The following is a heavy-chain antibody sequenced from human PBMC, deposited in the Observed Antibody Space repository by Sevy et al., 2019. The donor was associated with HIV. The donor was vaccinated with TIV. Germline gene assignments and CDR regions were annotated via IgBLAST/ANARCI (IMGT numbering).Heavy chain of an antibody. J-gene: IGHJ3*02. CDR1: GGSVRSGSYY. CDR3: ARSPDSTGYYPAFDN. CDR2: IYSSGST. Sequence: SETLSLTCTVSGGSVRSGSYYWSWIRQPPGKGLEWIGYIYSSGSTISNPSLESRVSISVDTSKNQVSLKLASVTAADTAVYYCARSPDSTGYYPAFDNWGQGTMVTVSS. D-gene: IGHD3-22*01. V-gene: IGHV4-61*01.